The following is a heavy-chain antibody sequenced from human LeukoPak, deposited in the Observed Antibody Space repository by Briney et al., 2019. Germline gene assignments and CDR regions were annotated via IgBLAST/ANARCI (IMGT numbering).Heavy chain of an antibody. CDR2: IKQDGSEK. V-gene: IGHV3-7*05. Sequence: GGSLRLSCAASGFTFSSYWMSWVRQALGKGLEWVANIKQDGSEKVYVDSVKGRFTISRDNAKNSLYLQMNSLRAEDTGVYYCARGRSVAGYYGMDVWGQGTTVTVSS. CDR3: ARGRSVAGYYGMDV. J-gene: IGHJ6*02. D-gene: IGHD6-19*01. CDR1: GFTFSSYW.